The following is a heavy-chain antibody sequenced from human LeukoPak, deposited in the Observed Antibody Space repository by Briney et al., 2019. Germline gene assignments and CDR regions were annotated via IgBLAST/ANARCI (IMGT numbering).Heavy chain of an antibody. D-gene: IGHD6-13*01. V-gene: IGHV1-2*02. Sequence: ASVKVSCKASGGTFSSYAISWVRQAPGQGLEWMGWINPNSGGTNYAQKFQGRVTMTRDTSISTAYMELSRLRSDDTAVYYCARPSSSWPNDAFDIWGQGTMVTVSS. J-gene: IGHJ3*02. CDR3: ARPSSSWPNDAFDI. CDR1: GGTFSSYA. CDR2: INPNSGGT.